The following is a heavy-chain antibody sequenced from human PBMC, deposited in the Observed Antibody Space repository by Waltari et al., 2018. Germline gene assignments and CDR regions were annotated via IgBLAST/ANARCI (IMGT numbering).Heavy chain of an antibody. CDR1: GCIFSNYE. V-gene: IGHV3-48*03. D-gene: IGHD6-19*01. CDR2: ISITGSTK. J-gene: IGHJ4*02. CDR3: ARGTGWYSFDF. Sequence: EVRLVESGGGLVQPGGSLRLSCVGSGCIFSNYEINWARQAPGKGLEWVSYISITGSTKQYADSVKGRFTISRDSAKNSVYLQMSSLRVEDTALYYCARGTGWYSFDFWGQGTLVTVSS.